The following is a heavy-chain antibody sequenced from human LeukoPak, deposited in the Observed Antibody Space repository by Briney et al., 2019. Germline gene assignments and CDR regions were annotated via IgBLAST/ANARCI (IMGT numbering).Heavy chain of an antibody. V-gene: IGHV1-8*01. J-gene: IGHJ6*02. Sequence: YAQKFQGRVTMTRNTSISTAYMELSSLRSEDTAVYYCARYRYGMDVWGQGTTVTVSS. CDR3: ARYRYGMDV.